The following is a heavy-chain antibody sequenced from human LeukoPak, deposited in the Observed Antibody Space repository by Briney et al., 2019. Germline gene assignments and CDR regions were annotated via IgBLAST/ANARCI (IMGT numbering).Heavy chain of an antibody. CDR2: ISSSSSYI. CDR1: RFTFSTYS. CDR3: ASEMGYSSSFDY. D-gene: IGHD6-13*01. Sequence: GGSLKLSCAASRFTFSTYSMNWVRQAPGKGLEWVSSISSSSSYIYYADSVKGRFTISRDNAKNSLYLQMNSLRAEDTAVYYCASEMGYSSSFDYWGQGTLVTVSS. J-gene: IGHJ4*02. V-gene: IGHV3-21*01.